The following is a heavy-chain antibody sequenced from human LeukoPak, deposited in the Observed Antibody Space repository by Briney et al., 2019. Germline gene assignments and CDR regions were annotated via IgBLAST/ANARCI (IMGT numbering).Heavy chain of an antibody. J-gene: IGHJ4*02. D-gene: IGHD5-18*01. CDR1: GFTFSSYW. CDR2: ISIDGSNT. V-gene: IGHV3-74*01. Sequence: AGGSLRLSCAASGFTFSSYWMNWVRHVPGKGLVWVSRISIDGSNTNYAESVKGRFTISRDHAKNTLYLQMNSLRAEDTAVYYCARGVYTAMVLDYWGQGTLVTVSS. CDR3: ARGVYTAMVLDY.